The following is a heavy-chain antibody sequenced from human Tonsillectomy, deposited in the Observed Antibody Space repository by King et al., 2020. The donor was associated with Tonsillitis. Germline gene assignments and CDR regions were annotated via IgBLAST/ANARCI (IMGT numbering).Heavy chain of an antibody. J-gene: IGHJ4*02. V-gene: IGHV3-23*04. CDR2: ISAAGSA. CDR3: AKDSVPMVRGPTNHFDN. Sequence: VQLVESGGGLVQPGGSLRLSCVASGITISRNAMSWVRQAPGKGLEWVSGISAAGSAFYADSMKGRFTISRDNSKNTLYLQMNSLRAEDTAVYFCAKDSVPMVRGPTNHFDNWGQGSLVTVSS. CDR1: GITISRNA. D-gene: IGHD3-10*01.